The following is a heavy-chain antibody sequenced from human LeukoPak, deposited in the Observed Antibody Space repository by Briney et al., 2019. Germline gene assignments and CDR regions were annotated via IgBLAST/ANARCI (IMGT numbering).Heavy chain of an antibody. CDR3: AREIPDWGDYESSRGTFDI. J-gene: IGHJ3*02. Sequence: SETLSFTCSVSGGSSSSYYWSWLRQPPGMGLEWIVYIYYSGSTNYNPSLKSRVTISVDTSENPSSLQLSSVIAADTAVYYCAREIPDWGDYESSRGTFDIWGKGTMVTVSS. V-gene: IGHV4-59*01. CDR2: IYYSGST. D-gene: IGHD3-22*01. CDR1: GGSSSSYY.